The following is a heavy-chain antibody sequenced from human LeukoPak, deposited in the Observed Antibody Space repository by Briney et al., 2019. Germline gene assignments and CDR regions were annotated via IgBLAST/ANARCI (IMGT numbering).Heavy chain of an antibody. J-gene: IGHJ3*02. Sequence: PSETLSLTCTVSGGSISSSSYYWGWIRQPPGKGLEWIGSIYYSGSTYYNPSLKSRVTISVDTSKNQFSLKLSSVTAADTAVYYCARREQWLVLDAFDIWGQGTMVTVSS. V-gene: IGHV4-39*01. CDR2: IYYSGST. D-gene: IGHD6-19*01. CDR3: ARREQWLVLDAFDI. CDR1: GGSISSSSYY.